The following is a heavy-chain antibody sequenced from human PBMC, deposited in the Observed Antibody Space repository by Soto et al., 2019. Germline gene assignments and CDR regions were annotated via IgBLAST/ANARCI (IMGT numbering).Heavy chain of an antibody. CDR1: GGSFSGYY. V-gene: IGHV4-34*01. D-gene: IGHD2-8*02. Sequence: QVQLQQWGAGLLKPSETLSLTCAVYGGSFSGYYWTWIRQPPGTGLEWIGEINHSGSTNYNPSLNSRVIISVDTSKNPFSLNMTSVTAADTAVYYCARDKITGLFDYWGQGTLVTVSS. J-gene: IGHJ4*02. CDR3: ARDKITGLFDY. CDR2: INHSGST.